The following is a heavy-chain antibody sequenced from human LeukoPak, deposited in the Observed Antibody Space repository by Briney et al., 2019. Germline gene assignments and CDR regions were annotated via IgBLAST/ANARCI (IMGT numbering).Heavy chain of an antibody. Sequence: GGSLRLSCAASGFTFRSYSMNWVRQAPGKGLEWVSSISSSSSYIYYADSVKGRFTISRDNAKNSLYLQMSSLRAEDTAVYYCARDVGYCSGGSCSNFDYWGQGTLVTVSS. D-gene: IGHD2-15*01. CDR3: ARDVGYCSGGSCSNFDY. CDR1: GFTFRSYS. V-gene: IGHV3-21*01. CDR2: ISSSSSYI. J-gene: IGHJ4*02.